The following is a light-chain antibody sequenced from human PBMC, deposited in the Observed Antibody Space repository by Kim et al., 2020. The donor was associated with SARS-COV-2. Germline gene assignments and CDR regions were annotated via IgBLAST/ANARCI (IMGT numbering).Light chain of an antibody. CDR2: YDS. CDR1: NIGSKS. J-gene: IGLJ2*01. V-gene: IGLV3-21*04. CDR3: QVWDSSSDHVV. Sequence: SYELTQPPSVSVAPGKTARITCRGNNIGSKSVHWYQQKPGQAPVLVIYYDSDRPSGIPERFSGSNSGNTATLTIIRVEAGDEADYYCQVWDSSSDHVVFG.